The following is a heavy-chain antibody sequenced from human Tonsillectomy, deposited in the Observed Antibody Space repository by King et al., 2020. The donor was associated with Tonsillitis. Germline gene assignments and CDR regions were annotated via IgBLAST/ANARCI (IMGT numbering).Heavy chain of an antibody. Sequence: VQLVESGAEVKKPGASVKVSCKASGYTFTGYYIHWVRQAPGQGLEWMGWINPNSGGTNYSQKFQGRVTMTRDTSISTAYMELSRLRSDDTAVYYFARGYCSSTSCYSDDAFDIWGQGTMVTVSS. J-gene: IGHJ3*02. CDR2: INPNSGGT. CDR1: GYTFTGYY. CDR3: ARGYCSSTSCYSDDAFDI. D-gene: IGHD2-2*01. V-gene: IGHV1-2*02.